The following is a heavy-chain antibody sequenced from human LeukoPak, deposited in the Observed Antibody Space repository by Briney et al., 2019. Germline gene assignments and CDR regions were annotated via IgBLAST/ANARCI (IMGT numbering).Heavy chain of an antibody. Sequence: ASVKVSCKASGYTFTAYYMHWVRQAPGQGLEWMGWINPNSGDTNYAQKFQGRATMTRDTSSSTAYMDLNRLRSDDTAVYYCARDHSYFGSGSYSNVDYWGQGTLVTVSS. CDR1: GYTFTAYY. CDR2: INPNSGDT. V-gene: IGHV1-2*02. CDR3: ARDHSYFGSGSYSNVDY. D-gene: IGHD3-10*01. J-gene: IGHJ4*02.